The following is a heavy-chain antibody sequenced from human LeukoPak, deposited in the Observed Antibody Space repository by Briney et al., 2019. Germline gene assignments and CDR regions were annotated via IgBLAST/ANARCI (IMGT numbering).Heavy chain of an antibody. Sequence: GGSLRLSCAASGFTNETHSMTWVRQAPGKGLEWLSIISGSGNSAYYADSVKGRFTISRDKSKSTVSLQMNSLRVEDTALYYCAKGAYVGGSSGYYPIWGQGTMVTVAS. V-gene: IGHV3-23*01. CDR2: ISGSGNSA. CDR3: AKGAYVGGSSGYYPI. J-gene: IGHJ3*01. D-gene: IGHD3-22*01. CDR1: GFTNETHS.